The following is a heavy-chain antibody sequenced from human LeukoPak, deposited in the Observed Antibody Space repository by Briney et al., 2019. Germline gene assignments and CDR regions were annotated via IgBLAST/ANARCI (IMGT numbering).Heavy chain of an antibody. Sequence: PSETLSPTCAVYGGSFSGYYWSWIRQPPGKGLEWIGEINHSGSTNYNPSLKSRVTISVDTSKNQFSLKLSSVTAADTAVYYCARGIAARLHGAFDIWGQGTMVTVSS. J-gene: IGHJ3*02. CDR3: ARGIAARLHGAFDI. CDR2: INHSGST. V-gene: IGHV4-34*01. CDR1: GGSFSGYY. D-gene: IGHD6-6*01.